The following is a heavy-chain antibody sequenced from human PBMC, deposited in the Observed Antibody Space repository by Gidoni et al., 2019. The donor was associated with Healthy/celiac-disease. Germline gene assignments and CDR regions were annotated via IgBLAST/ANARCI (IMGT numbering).Heavy chain of an antibody. Sequence: QVQLQESGPGLAKPSAPLSLTCPVSGGSVSSGSYYWSWIRQPPGKGLEWIGYIYYSGSTNYNPSLKRRVTISVDTSKNQFSLKLSSVTAADTAVYYCARTASRAYIGSRFDPWGQGTLVTVSS. CDR2: IYYSGST. D-gene: IGHD2-2*02. CDR1: GGSVSSGSYY. V-gene: IGHV4-61*01. J-gene: IGHJ5*02. CDR3: ARTASRAYIGSRFDP.